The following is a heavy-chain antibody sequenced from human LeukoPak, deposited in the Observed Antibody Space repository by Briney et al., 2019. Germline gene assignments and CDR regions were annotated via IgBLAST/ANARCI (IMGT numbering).Heavy chain of an antibody. CDR1: SGSISSGDYY. J-gene: IGHJ2*01. CDR2: ISHIGDT. V-gene: IGHV4-30-4*08. D-gene: IGHD2-2*01. CDR3: ARSEYDWYFDL. Sequence: SETLSLTCTVSSGSISSGDYYWSWIRQPPGKGLEYIGYISHIGDTYYNSSLKSRVSISADTPKKQFSLNLSSVTAADMAVYYCARSEYDWYFDLWGRGTLVTVSA.